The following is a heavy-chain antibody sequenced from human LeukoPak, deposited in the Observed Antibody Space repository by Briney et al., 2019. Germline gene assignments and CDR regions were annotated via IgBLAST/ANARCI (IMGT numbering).Heavy chain of an antibody. J-gene: IGHJ4*02. V-gene: IGHV4-39*01. D-gene: IGHD1-26*01. CDR3: ARGPPSGSYYY. CDR1: GGSISSSNYY. CDR2: IYYSGDT. Sequence: PSETLSLTCTVSGGSISSSNYYWDWIRQPPGKGLEWIGSIYYSGDTYYNPSLKSRLTISVDTSKNQFSLQLTSVTAADTAVYYCARGPPSGSYYYWGQGTLVTVSS.